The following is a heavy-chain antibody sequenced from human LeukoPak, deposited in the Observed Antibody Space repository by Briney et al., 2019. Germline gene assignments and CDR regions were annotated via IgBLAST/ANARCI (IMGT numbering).Heavy chain of an antibody. Sequence: PGGSLRLSCAASGFTFSSYAMSWVRQAPGKGLEWVSAISGSGGSTHYADSVKGRFTISRDNSKNTLYLQMNSLRAEDTAVYYCAKSRENWGSLYWYFDLWGRGTLVTVSS. J-gene: IGHJ2*01. V-gene: IGHV3-23*01. CDR3: AKSRENWGSLYWYFDL. D-gene: IGHD7-27*01. CDR1: GFTFSSYA. CDR2: ISGSGGST.